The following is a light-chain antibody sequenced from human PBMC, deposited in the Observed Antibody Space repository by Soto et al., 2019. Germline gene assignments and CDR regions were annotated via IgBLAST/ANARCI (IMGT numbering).Light chain of an antibody. CDR3: QHYNNWPPWT. CDR2: GAS. Sequence: EIVMTQSPATLSVSPGERATLSCRASQSVSSNLAWYQQKPGQAPRLLIYGASTRATGIPVRFSGSGSGTEFTITISSLQPEDFAVYYCQHYNNWPPWTFGQGTKVEIK. V-gene: IGKV3-15*01. CDR1: QSVSSN. J-gene: IGKJ1*01.